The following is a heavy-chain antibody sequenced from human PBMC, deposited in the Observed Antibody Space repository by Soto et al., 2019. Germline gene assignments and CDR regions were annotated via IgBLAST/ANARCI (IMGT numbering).Heavy chain of an antibody. D-gene: IGHD3-10*01. V-gene: IGHV3-74*01. J-gene: IGHJ6*02. Sequence: GGSLRLSCAASGFTLSNYWMNWVRQAPGKGLVWVSRISSDGTITRYADSVKGRFTISRDNAKNTLYLQMNSLRAEDTAVYYCARPLWLEYYYYYAMDVWGQGTTVTVSS. CDR3: ARPLWLEYYYYYAMDV. CDR2: ISSDGTIT. CDR1: GFTLSNYW.